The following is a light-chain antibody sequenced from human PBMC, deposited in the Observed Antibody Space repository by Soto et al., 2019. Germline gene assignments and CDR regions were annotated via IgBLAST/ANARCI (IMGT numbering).Light chain of an antibody. CDR3: QQYERGFT. CDR1: QSVSSRS. Sequence: ETVLTQFPGTLSLSPGERATLSCRASQSVSSRSLAWYQQKPGQAPRLLIYDASSRATGIPDRFSGSGSGTDFSLTISRLEPEDFAVYYCQQYERGFTFGPGTKVDIK. CDR2: DAS. V-gene: IGKV3-20*01. J-gene: IGKJ3*01.